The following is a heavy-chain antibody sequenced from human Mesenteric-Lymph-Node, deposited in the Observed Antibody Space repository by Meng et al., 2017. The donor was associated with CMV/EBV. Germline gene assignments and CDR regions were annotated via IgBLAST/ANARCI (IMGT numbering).Heavy chain of an antibody. Sequence: GSLRLSCTVSGGSISSSSYYWGWIRQPPGKGLEWIGSIYYSGSTYYNPSLKSRVTISVDTSKNQFSLKLSSVTAADTAVYYCARDHGNAAPFDYWGQGTLVTVSS. J-gene: IGHJ4*02. CDR1: GGSISSSSYY. CDR3: ARDHGNAAPFDY. V-gene: IGHV4-39*07. D-gene: IGHD4-23*01. CDR2: IYYSGST.